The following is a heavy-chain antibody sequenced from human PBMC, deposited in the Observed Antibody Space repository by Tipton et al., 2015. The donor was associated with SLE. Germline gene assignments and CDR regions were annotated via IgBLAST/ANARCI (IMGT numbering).Heavy chain of an antibody. Sequence: TLSLTCSVSGGSTTRFYWSWIRQSPGKTMEWIGYVYYSGTTNYNPSLKSRVSISVDTSKNQFSLKLSSVTAADTALYYCTRGSWYYFDYLGQGTLVTVSS. D-gene: IGHD2-8*02. CDR3: TRGSWYYFDY. CDR2: VYYSGTT. J-gene: IGHJ4*02. CDR1: GGSTTRFY. V-gene: IGHV4-59*08.